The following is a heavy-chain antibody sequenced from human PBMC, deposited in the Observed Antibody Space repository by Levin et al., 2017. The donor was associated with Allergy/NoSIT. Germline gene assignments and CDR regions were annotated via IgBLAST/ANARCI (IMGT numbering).Heavy chain of an antibody. V-gene: IGHV4-59*01. J-gene: IGHJ4*02. CDR2: IYYSGSA. CDR3: ARDAAAAGSYFDY. Sequence: GSLRLSCSVSGGSISSYYWSWIRQPPGKGLEWIGYIYYSGSANYNPSLKSRVTISVDTSKNQFSLKLSSVTAADTAVYYCARDAAAAGSYFDYWGQGTLVTVSS. CDR1: GGSISSYY. D-gene: IGHD6-13*01.